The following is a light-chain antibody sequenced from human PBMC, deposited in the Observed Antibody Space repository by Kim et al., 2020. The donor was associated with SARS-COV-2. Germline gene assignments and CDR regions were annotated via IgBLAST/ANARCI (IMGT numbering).Light chain of an antibody. J-gene: IGKJ2*03. V-gene: IGKV4-1*01. CDR2: WAS. CDR3: QQYYSTPPS. CDR1: QSVLYTSNNKNY. Sequence: SASLNAKSSQSVLYTSNNKNYLAWSQQKPGRAPKLLICWASIRESGVSDRFRGSGSETDFTLPISSLQAEYVAVYYCQQYYSTPPSFGQGTKLEIK.